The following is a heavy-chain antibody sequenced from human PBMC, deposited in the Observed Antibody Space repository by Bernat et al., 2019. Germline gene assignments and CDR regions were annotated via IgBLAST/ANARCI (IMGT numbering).Heavy chain of an antibody. D-gene: IGHD1-26*01. J-gene: IGHJ4*02. Sequence: EVQLVESGGGLIQPGGSLRLSCAASGLTVSISYLSWVRQTPGKGLEWVSAIYNVGTTSYADSVKDRFTISSDNSKNTLHLQMNNLRAEDTAMYHCAGGMCRSWSHDNWGQGTLVTVSS. CDR3: AGGMCRSWSHDN. V-gene: IGHV3-53*01. CDR1: GLTVSISY. CDR2: IYNVGTT.